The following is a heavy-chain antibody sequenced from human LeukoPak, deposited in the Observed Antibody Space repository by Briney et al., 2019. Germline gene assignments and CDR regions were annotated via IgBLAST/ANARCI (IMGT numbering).Heavy chain of an antibody. CDR3: ARDLRYGSLDY. J-gene: IGHJ4*02. CDR2: ISYDGSNK. Sequence: GGSLRLSCAASGFTFSSYAMHLVRQAPGKGLEWVAVISYDGSNKYYADSVKGRFTISRDNSKNTLYLQMNSLRAEDTAVYYCARDLRYGSLDYWGQGTLVTVSS. V-gene: IGHV3-30-3*01. D-gene: IGHD3-10*01. CDR1: GFTFSSYA.